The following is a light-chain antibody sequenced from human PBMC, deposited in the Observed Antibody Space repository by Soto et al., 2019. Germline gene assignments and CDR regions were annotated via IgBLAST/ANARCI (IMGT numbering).Light chain of an antibody. CDR2: EVS. J-gene: IGLJ1*01. CDR3: SSYTSSSTLYV. Sequence: QSVLTQPASVSGSPGQSITISCTGTSSDVGGYNYVSWYRQHPGKAPKLMIYEVSNRPSGFSNRFSGSKSGNTASLTISGLRAEDEADYYCSSYTSSSTLYVFGNGTKVTVL. V-gene: IGLV2-14*01. CDR1: SSDVGGYNY.